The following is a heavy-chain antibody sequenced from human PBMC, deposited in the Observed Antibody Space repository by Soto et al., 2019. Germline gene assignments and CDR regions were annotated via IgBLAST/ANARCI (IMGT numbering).Heavy chain of an antibody. J-gene: IGHJ4*02. CDR2: IYYNGST. CDR3: TRHYYDFWSGNDY. V-gene: IGHV4-61*01. Sequence: SETLSLTCTVSGGSISSGCYYWSWIRQHPGKGLEWIGYIYYNGSTNYNPSLKSRVTISVDTSKNQFSLKLSSVTAADTAVYYCTRHYYDFWSGNDYWGQGTLVTVSS. D-gene: IGHD3-3*01. CDR1: GGSISSGCYY.